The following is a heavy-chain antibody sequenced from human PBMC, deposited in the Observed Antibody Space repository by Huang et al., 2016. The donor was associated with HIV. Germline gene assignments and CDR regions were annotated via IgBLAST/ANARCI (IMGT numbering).Heavy chain of an antibody. V-gene: IGHV4-39*02. D-gene: IGHD2-2*01. J-gene: IGHJ6*03. CDR1: GGSISSRSYY. Sequence: QLRLQESGPGVVKPSETLSLICTVSGGSISSRSYYWGWIRQPPGAGLEWNVNINYSGDIHYNPALKSRVTMSVDKSKNHFSLKVTSVTAADTATYYCARVPQGYAGTSFYYYYIDVWGKGTTVTVSS. CDR3: ARVPQGYAGTSFYYYYIDV. CDR2: INYSGDI.